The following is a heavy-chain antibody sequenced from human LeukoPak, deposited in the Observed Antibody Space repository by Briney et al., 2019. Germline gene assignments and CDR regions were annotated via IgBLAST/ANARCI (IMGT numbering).Heavy chain of an antibody. V-gene: IGHV4-39*01. CDR2: IYYIGST. CDR3: ARHEYSGSYYGLSWFDP. Sequence: SETLSLTCTVSGGSISSSGYYWCWIRQPPGKGLEWIASIYYIGSTYYNPSLKRRGTISVDTSKNQLSLKLSSLTSADTAVYYCARHEYSGSYYGLSWFDPWGQGTLVTVSS. D-gene: IGHD1-26*01. J-gene: IGHJ5*02. CDR1: GGSISSSGYY.